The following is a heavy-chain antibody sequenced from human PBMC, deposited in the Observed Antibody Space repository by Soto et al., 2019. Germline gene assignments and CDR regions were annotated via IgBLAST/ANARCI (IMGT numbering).Heavy chain of an antibody. V-gene: IGHV5-51*01. CDR2: IYPGDSDT. CDR3: AGGGVRGVITRTRDYYGMDV. J-gene: IGHJ6*02. CDR1: GYSFTSYW. D-gene: IGHD3-10*01. Sequence: GESLKISCKGSGYSFTSYWIGWVRQMPGKGLEWMGIIYPGDSDTRYSPSFQGQVTISADKSISTAYLQWSSLKASDTAMYYCAGGGVRGVITRTRDYYGMDVWGQGSTVTVSS.